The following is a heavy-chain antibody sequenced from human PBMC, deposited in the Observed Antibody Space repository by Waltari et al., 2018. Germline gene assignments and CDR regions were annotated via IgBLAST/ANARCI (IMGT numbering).Heavy chain of an antibody. CDR3: ARELAYYYGLGGFQH. D-gene: IGHD3-10*01. CDR1: GGSISSGDYY. V-gene: IGHV4-30-4*08. Sequence: QVQLQESGPGLVKPSQTLSLTCTVSGGSISSGDYYWSWIRQPPGKGLEWIGYIYYSGSTYYTPSLKSRVTISVDTSKNQFSLKLSSVTAADTAVYYCARELAYYYGLGGFQHWGQGTLVTVSS. J-gene: IGHJ1*01. CDR2: IYYSGST.